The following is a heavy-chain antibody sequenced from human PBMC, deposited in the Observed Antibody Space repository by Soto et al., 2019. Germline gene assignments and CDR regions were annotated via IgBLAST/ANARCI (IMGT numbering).Heavy chain of an antibody. V-gene: IGHV4-30-2*01. CDR1: GGALSTGCYS. Sequence: QLQLQESGSGLVTPSQTLSLTCAVSGGALSTGCYSWRWLRQTPGKGLEWIGYISHRGSTYDNPSLLRRATVSVERSQTYFSLQPAFVTAADTTVYYCAGAMTPVTTIDYWGQGPLVTGSS. CDR2: ISHRGST. CDR3: AGAMTPVTTIDY. J-gene: IGHJ4*02. D-gene: IGHD4-17*01.